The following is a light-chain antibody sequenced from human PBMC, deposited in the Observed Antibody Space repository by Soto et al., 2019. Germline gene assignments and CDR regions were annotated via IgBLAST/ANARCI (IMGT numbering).Light chain of an antibody. J-gene: IGKJ5*01. CDR3: HQYNNWPPSLT. CDR2: GAS. V-gene: IGKV3-15*01. Sequence: EIVMTQSPATLSVSPGERATLSCRASQSVSSNLAWYQQKPGQAPRLLIYGASTMATGIPARFSGSGSGTEFTLTISSLQPEDVAVYSCHQYNNWPPSLTFGRGTRLEIK. CDR1: QSVSSN.